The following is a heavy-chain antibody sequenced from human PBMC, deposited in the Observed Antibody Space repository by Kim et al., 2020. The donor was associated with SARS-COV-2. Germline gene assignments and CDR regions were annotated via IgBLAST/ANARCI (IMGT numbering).Heavy chain of an antibody. V-gene: IGHV3-74*01. CDR2: T. J-gene: IGHJ4*02. CDR3: ARDEGSGLGY. Sequence: TTYADSVRGRFTISRDDAKNTLYLQMNSLRADDTAVYYCARDEGSGLGYWGQGTLVTVSS. D-gene: IGHD6-19*01.